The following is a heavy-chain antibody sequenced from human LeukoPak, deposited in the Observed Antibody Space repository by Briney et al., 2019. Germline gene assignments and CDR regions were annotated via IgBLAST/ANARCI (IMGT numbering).Heavy chain of an antibody. D-gene: IGHD3-3*01. CDR1: GGSISSGSYY. CDR2: SYTSGST. Sequence: SETLSLTCTVSGGSISSGSYYWSWIRQPAGKGLEWIGRSYTSGSTSYNPSLESRVTISVDTSKNQFSLKLSSVTAADTAVYYCAREGITIFGVVTPYFDYWGQGTLVTVSS. CDR3: AREGITIFGVVTPYFDY. V-gene: IGHV4-61*02. J-gene: IGHJ4*02.